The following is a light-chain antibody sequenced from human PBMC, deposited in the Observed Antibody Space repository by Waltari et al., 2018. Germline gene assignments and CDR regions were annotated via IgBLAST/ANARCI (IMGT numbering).Light chain of an antibody. CDR2: GAS. J-gene: IGKJ1*01. CDR3: QHNVKLPVT. V-gene: IGKV3-20*01. CDR1: QSVSRA. Sequence: EIVLTQSPGTLSLSPGERATLSCRASQSVSRALTGYQQKPGQAPRLLIYGASTRAAGVPDRFSGSGSGTDCSLPISRLDPEDFAVYYCQHNVKLPVTFGQGTNVEI.